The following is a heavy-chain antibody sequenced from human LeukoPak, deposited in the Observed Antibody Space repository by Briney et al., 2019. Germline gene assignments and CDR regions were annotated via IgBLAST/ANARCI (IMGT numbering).Heavy chain of an antibody. CDR3: ARTRSISWYYFDY. Sequence: SETLSLTCTVSGGSISTYYWSWIRQPPGKGLEWIGYIYYTGTTNYNPSLKSRVTISVDTPKNQFSLKLISVIAADTAMYYCARTRSISWYYFDYWGQGTLVTVSP. CDR1: GGSISTYY. J-gene: IGHJ4*02. CDR2: IYYTGTT. D-gene: IGHD6-13*01. V-gene: IGHV4-59*01.